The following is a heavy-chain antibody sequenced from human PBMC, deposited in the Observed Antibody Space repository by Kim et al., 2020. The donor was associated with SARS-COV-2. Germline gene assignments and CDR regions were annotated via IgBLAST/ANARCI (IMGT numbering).Heavy chain of an antibody. CDR3: AKLRPLKQPLAYFDY. D-gene: IGHD6-25*01. V-gene: IGHV3-23*01. J-gene: IGHJ4*02. CDR2: ISGSGGST. CDR1: RLSFSSYA. Sequence: GGSLRLSCAASRLSFSSYAMSWVRQAPGKGLEWVSAISGSGGSTYYADSVKGRFTISRDNSKNTLYLQMNSLRAEDTAVCYCAKLRPLKQPLAYFDYWCQGTLVTVSS.